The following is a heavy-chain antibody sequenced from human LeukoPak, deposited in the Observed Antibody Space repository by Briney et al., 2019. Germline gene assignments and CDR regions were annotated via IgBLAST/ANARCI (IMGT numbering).Heavy chain of an antibody. CDR1: GFTFSSYE. CDR3: ARFSVGGTYYPNY. CDR2: IYPGDSDT. D-gene: IGHD1-26*01. V-gene: IGHV5-51*01. J-gene: IGHJ4*02. Sequence: PGGSLRLSCAASGFTFSSYETNWVRQAPGKGLEWMGIIYPGDSDTRYSPSFQGQVTISADKSISTAYLQWSSLKASDTAMYYCARFSVGGTYYPNYWGQGTLVSVSS.